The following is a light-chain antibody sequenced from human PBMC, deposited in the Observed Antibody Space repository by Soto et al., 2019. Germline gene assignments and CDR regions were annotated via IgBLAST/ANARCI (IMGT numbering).Light chain of an antibody. Sequence: DIVMTQSPDSLAVSLGERATINCKPSQSVFYNSNNKHYLAWYQHKPGQHPRLLIYWASTRESGVPDRYSGSGSEKEFTLTLSSRQPEDVADYYCQQYYSTPLTFDGGTKVEIK. CDR3: QQYYSTPLT. J-gene: IGKJ4*01. CDR2: WAS. V-gene: IGKV4-1*01. CDR1: QSVFYNSNNKHY.